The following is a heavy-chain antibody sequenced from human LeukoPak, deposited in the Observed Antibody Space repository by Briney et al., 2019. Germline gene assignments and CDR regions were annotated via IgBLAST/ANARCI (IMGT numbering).Heavy chain of an antibody. CDR3: ARDLYGGSLSNPVYCSGGSCPPRLLLDY. D-gene: IGHD2-15*01. J-gene: IGHJ4*02. V-gene: IGHV3-7*01. CDR1: GFTLSSYW. CDR2: IKQDGSEK. Sequence: PGGSLRLSCAASGFTLSSYWMSWVRQAPGKGLEWVANIKQDGSEKYYVDSVKGRFTISRDNAKNSLYLQMNSLRAEDTAVYYCARDLYGGSLSNPVYCSGGSCPPRLLLDYWGQGTLVTVSS.